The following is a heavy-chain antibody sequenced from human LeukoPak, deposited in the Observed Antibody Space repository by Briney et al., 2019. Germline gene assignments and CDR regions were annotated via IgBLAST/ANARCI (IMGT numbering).Heavy chain of an antibody. Sequence: GGSLRLSCAVSGLTFSSYWMSWVRQAPGKGLEWVANIKQDGREKYYVDSVKGRFTISRDNAKNSLYLQMNSLRAEDTAVYYCARVGLRFLEWLSPPDYFDYWGQGTLVTVSS. CDR2: IKQDGREK. V-gene: IGHV3-7*01. J-gene: IGHJ4*02. D-gene: IGHD3-3*01. CDR3: ARVGLRFLEWLSPPDYFDY. CDR1: GLTFSSYW.